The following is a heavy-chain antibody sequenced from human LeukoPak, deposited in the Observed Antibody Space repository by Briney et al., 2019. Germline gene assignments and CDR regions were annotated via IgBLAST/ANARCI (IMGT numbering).Heavy chain of an antibody. J-gene: IGHJ6*03. V-gene: IGHV3-30*02. CDR2: IRYDGSNK. CDR3: AKDPQYYYYYYMDV. Sequence: TGGSLRLSCAASGVTFSSYGMHWVRQAPGKGLEWVAFIRYDGSNKYYADSVKGRFTIPRDNSKNTLYLQMNSLRAEDTAVYYCAKDPQYYYYYYMDVWGKGTTVTVSS. CDR1: GVTFSSYG.